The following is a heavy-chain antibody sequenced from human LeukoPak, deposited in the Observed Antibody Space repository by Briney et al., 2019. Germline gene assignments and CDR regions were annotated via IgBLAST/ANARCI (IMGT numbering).Heavy chain of an antibody. V-gene: IGHV3-53*05. CDR1: GFSVTDNY. D-gene: IGHD3-10*01. Sequence: GGSLRLSCAASGFSVTDNYMIWVRQAPGKGLEWVSAIYSGGTTSYADSVKGRFTISRDNSQNTLFLQINSLRAEDTAVYYCARDPVSGIPDYFDHWGQGTLVTVSS. J-gene: IGHJ4*02. CDR2: IYSGGTT. CDR3: ARDPVSGIPDYFDH.